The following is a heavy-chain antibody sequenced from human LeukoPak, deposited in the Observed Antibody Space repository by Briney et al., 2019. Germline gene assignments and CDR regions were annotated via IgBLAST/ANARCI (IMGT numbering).Heavy chain of an antibody. CDR2: IYYSVST. CDR3: ARLGGTGPLAAFDI. Sequence: SETLSLTCTVSGGSISSSYYWSWIRQPPGKGLEWIGYIYYSVSTSCNPSLQSRVTISVDTSKNQFSLKLSSVTAADTAVYYCARLGGTGPLAAFDIWGQGTMVTVSS. CDR1: GGSISSSYY. D-gene: IGHD2-8*02. V-gene: IGHV4-59*01. J-gene: IGHJ3*02.